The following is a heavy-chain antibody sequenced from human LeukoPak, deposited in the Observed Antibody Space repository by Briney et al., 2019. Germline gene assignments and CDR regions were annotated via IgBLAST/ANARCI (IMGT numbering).Heavy chain of an antibody. D-gene: IGHD3-9*01. CDR2: IYYSGST. Sequence: SETLSLTCAVYGGSFSGYYWSWIRQPPGKGLEWIGYIYYSGSTNYNPSLKSRVTISVDTSKNQFSLKLSSVTAADTAVYYCARHGGVLRYFDWLFAYWGQGTLVTVSS. J-gene: IGHJ4*02. CDR1: GGSFSGYY. CDR3: ARHGGVLRYFDWLFAY. V-gene: IGHV4-59*08.